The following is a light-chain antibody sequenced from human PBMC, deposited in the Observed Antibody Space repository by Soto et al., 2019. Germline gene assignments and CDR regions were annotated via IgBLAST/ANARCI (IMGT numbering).Light chain of an antibody. Sequence: QSPLTQPASVSGSPGQSITLSCTGTSSDVGSYNLVSWYQQHPGKDPKLMIYEGSKRPSGVSNRFSGSKSGNTASLTISGLQAEDEADCYCCSYAGSSAPNWVFGGGTQLTVL. CDR2: EGS. J-gene: IGLJ3*02. CDR3: CSYAGSSAPNWV. CDR1: SSDVGSYNL. V-gene: IGLV2-23*01.